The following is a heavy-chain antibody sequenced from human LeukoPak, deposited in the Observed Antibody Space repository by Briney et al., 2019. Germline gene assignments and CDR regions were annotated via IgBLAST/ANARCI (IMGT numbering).Heavy chain of an antibody. J-gene: IGHJ3*01. CDR3: GMSGDRVPLQDDVFDV. D-gene: IGHD1-26*01. V-gene: IGHV5-51*01. CDR2: IYPGDSGP. CDR1: GYSFTSYC. Sequence: GESLKISCKVSGYSFTSYCIGWVRQMPGKGLEWMGIIYPGDSGPTFSPSFQGQVTISVDKSINTAYLQWSSLQASDTAMYYCGMSGDRVPLQDDVFDVWGQGTMVTVST.